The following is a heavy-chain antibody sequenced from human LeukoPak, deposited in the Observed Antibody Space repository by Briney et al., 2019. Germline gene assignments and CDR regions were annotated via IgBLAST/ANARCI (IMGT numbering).Heavy chain of an antibody. J-gene: IGHJ4*02. Sequence: GGSLRLSCVASGFTFSSYGMDWVRQAPGKGLEGGTFIRSDGSDKDYADYVKGRFTSSRDNSQNTLYLQMNRLRAEDPAVYYCAKGDSRSPGGGYWGQGTLVTVSS. CDR2: IRSDGSDK. V-gene: IGHV3-30*02. D-gene: IGHD6-6*01. CDR1: GFTFSSYG. CDR3: AKGDSRSPGGGY.